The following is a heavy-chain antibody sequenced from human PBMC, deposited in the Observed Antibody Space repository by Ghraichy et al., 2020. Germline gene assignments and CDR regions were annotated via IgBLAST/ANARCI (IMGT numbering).Heavy chain of an antibody. CDR3: ARAVVVVSTGWFDP. D-gene: IGHD3-22*01. V-gene: IGHV3-21*01. J-gene: IGHJ5*02. CDR1: GFTFSSYS. CDR2: ISSSSSYI. Sequence: GGSLRLSCAASGFTFSSYSMNWVRQAPGKGLEWVSSISSSSSYIYYADSVKGRFTISRDNAKNSLYLQINSLRAEDTAVYYCARAVVVVSTGWFDPWGQGTLVTVSS.